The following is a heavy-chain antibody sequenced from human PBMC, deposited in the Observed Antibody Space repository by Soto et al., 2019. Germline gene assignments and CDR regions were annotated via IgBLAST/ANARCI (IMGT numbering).Heavy chain of an antibody. J-gene: IGHJ4*02. D-gene: IGHD5-18*01. V-gene: IGHV1-3*01. CDR1: GYTFSNFA. CDR3: AQYRYGNFDY. CDR2: INAGNWNT. Sequence: GASVKVSCKASGYTFSNFAMHWVRQAPGQRLEWMGWINAGNWNTKYSQKFQGRVTITKDTSKNQVVLTMTNMDPVDTATYYCAQYRYGNFDYWGQGTLVTVSS.